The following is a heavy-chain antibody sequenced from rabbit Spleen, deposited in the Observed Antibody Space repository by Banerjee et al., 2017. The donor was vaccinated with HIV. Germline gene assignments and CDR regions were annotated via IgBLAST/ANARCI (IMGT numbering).Heavy chain of an antibody. J-gene: IGHJ6*01. CDR2: IAGSSSGFT. CDR3: ARDTGSSFSSYGMDL. D-gene: IGHD8-1*01. CDR1: GFSFSSSDY. V-gene: IGHV1S40*01. Sequence: QSLEESGGGLVQPEGFLALTCKASGFSFSSSDYICWVRQAPGKGLEWISCIAGSSSGFTYSATWAKGRFTISKTSSTTVTLQMTSLPAADTATYFCARDTGSSFSSYGMDLWGQGTLVTVS.